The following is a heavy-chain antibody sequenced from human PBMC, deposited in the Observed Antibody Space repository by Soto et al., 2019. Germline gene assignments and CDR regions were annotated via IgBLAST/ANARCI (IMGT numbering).Heavy chain of an antibody. J-gene: IGHJ4*02. D-gene: IGHD3-22*01. CDR2: IYYSGST. CDR3: ARQGYYSSSGYSTSY. CDR1: GDSISSSGSY. V-gene: IGHV4-39*01. Sequence: TCTVSGDSISSSGSYWGWIRQPPGKGLECIGSIYYSGSTYYNPSLESRVTISVDTSKNQVSLRLSSVTAADTAVYYCARQGYYSSSGYSTSYWGQGTLVTVSS.